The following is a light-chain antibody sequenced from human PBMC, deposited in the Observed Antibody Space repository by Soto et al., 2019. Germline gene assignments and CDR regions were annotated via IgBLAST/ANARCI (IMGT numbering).Light chain of an antibody. CDR3: SSYTITTALV. CDR2: EVS. Sequence: QSALTQPASVSGSPGQSITISCTGTSSDVGGYNFVSWYQYHPGKAPKLLIYEVSNRPSGVSDRFSGSKTGNTASLTISGLQPEDEADYYCSSYTITTALVFGSETKRTVL. CDR1: SSDVGGYNF. J-gene: IGLJ1*01. V-gene: IGLV2-14*01.